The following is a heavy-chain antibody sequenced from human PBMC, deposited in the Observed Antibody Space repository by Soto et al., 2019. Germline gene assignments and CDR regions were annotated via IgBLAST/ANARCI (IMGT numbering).Heavy chain of an antibody. Sequence: SETLSLTCTVSGGSISSSSYYWGWFRQPPGKGLEWIGSIYYSGSTYYNPSLKSRVTISVDTSKNQFSLKLSSVTAADTAVYYCASATLIVPAAIIHYYYYYMDVWGKGTTVTVSS. CDR3: ASATLIVPAAIIHYYYYYMDV. CDR2: IYYSGST. D-gene: IGHD2-2*01. J-gene: IGHJ6*03. CDR1: GGSISSSSYY. V-gene: IGHV4-39*01.